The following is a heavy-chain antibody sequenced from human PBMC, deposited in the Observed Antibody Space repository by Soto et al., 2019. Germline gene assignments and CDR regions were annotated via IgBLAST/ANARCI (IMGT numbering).Heavy chain of an antibody. CDR3: VYSPGYSYASY. CDR1: GFSLSTSGVG. Sequence: PTLVNPTQTLTLTCTFSGFSLSTSGVGVGWIRQPPGKALEWLALIYWDNDKRYSPSLKMSRLTITKDTSKNQVVLTMTNMDPVDTATYDCVYSPGYSYASYWGQGALVTVSS. D-gene: IGHD5-18*01. CDR2: IYWDNDK. V-gene: IGHV2-5*02. J-gene: IGHJ4*02.